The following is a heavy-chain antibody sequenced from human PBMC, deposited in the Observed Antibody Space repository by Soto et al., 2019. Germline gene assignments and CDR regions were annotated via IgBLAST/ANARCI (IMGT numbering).Heavy chain of an antibody. D-gene: IGHD2-15*01. V-gene: IGHV1-2*02. CDR3: ARVSLDGGKTRGPNYYFDY. CDR1: GYTFTGYY. J-gene: IGHJ4*02. CDR2: INPNSGGT. Sequence: RASVKVSCKASGYTFTGYYMHWVRQAPGQGLEWMGWINPNSGGTNYAQKFQGRVTMTRDTSISTAYMELSRLRSDDTAVYYCARVSLDGGKTRGPNYYFDYWGQGTLVTVSS.